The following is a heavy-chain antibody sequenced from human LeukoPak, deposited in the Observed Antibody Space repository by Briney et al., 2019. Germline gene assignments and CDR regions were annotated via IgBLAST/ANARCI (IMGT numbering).Heavy chain of an antibody. J-gene: IGHJ6*03. CDR2: IYPDDSDT. CDR1: GYNFGNHW. D-gene: IGHD1-1*01. V-gene: IGHV5-51*01. CDR3: ARHFNFIYYMDV. Sequence: GESLKISCKGSGYNFGNHWIAWVRQMPGKGLEWMGIIYPDDSDTRYGPSFEGQVTISADKSTNTAYLQWSSPKASDTAIYYCARHFNFIYYMDVWGKGTTVTVSS.